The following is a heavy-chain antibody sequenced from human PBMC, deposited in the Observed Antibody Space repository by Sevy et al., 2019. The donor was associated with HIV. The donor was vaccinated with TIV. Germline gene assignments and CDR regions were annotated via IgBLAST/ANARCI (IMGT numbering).Heavy chain of an antibody. D-gene: IGHD6-6*01. CDR3: ARYAESSSRNDDFDI. CDR2: ISSSSSYI. CDR1: GFTFSSYS. J-gene: IGHJ3*02. Sequence: GGSLRLSCAASGFTFSSYSMNWVRQAPGKGLEWVSSISSSSSYIYYADSVKGRFTISRDNAKNSLYLQMNSLRAEDTAVYYCARYAESSSRNDDFDIWGQRTMVTVSS. V-gene: IGHV3-21*01.